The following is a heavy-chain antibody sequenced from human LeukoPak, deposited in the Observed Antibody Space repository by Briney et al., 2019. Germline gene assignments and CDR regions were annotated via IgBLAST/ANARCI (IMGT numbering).Heavy chain of an antibody. J-gene: IGHJ4*02. V-gene: IGHV3-72*01. CDR2: IRNKANSYTT. CDR3: ARRNSVTQGLDN. D-gene: IGHD5/OR15-5a*01. CDR1: GFTFIDHY. Sequence: GGSLRLSCAASGFTFIDHYMDWVRQAPGKGLEWIGRIRNKANSYTTEYAASVKGRFAVSRDDSKNSLFLQMNSLESEDTAVYYCARRNSVTQGLDNWGQGTLVTVSS.